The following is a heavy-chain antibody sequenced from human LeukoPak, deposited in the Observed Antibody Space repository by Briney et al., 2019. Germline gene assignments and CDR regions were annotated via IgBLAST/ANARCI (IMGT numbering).Heavy chain of an antibody. D-gene: IGHD4-17*01. CDR1: GFTFSSYA. CDR3: AKALRTVTTGPGSFDP. Sequence: GGSLRLSCAASGFTFSSYAMSWVRQAPGKGLEWVSAISGSGGSTYYADSVKGRFTISRDNSKNTLYLQMNSLRAEDTAVYYCAKALRTVTTGPGSFDPWGQGTLVTVSS. J-gene: IGHJ5*02. CDR2: ISGSGGST. V-gene: IGHV3-23*01.